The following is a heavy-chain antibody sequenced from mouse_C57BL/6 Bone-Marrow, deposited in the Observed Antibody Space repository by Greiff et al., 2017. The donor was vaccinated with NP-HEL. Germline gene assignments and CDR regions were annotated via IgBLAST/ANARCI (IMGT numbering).Heavy chain of an antibody. D-gene: IGHD1-1*01. V-gene: IGHV1-81*01. J-gene: IGHJ1*03. Sequence: QVQLQQSGAELARPGASVKLSCKASGYTFTSYGISWVKQRTGQGLEWIGEIYPRSGNTYYNEKFKGKATLTADKSSSTAYMELRSLTSEDSAVYLCAGGFYYGSSYDWYFAVWGTGTTVTVSS. CDR3: AGGFYYGSSYDWYFAV. CDR1: GYTFTSYG. CDR2: IYPRSGNT.